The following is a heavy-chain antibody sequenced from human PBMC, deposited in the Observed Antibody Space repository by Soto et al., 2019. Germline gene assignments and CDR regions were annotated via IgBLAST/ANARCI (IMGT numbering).Heavy chain of an antibody. CDR2: TYNSVRT. V-gene: IGHV4-31*03. D-gene: IGHD3-3*01. Sequence: SETLSLTCTVSGGSISRGGYYWSWIRQNPGKGLEWIGYTYNSVRTYYNPSLKSRVTMSVDTSKNQFSLKLTSVTAADTAVYYCAKHTYDFGPPDYWGQGALVTVSS. J-gene: IGHJ4*02. CDR3: AKHTYDFGPPDY. CDR1: GGSISRGGYY.